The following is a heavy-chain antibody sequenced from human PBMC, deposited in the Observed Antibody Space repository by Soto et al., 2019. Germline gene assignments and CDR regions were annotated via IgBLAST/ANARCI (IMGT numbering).Heavy chain of an antibody. CDR3: ARDRAYHYYYYGMDV. CDR1: GYTFTGYY. CDR2: INPNSGGT. V-gene: IGHV1-2*04. D-gene: IGHD2-2*02. J-gene: IGHJ6*02. Sequence: QVQLVQSGAEVKKPGASVKVSCKASGYTFTGYYMHWVRQAPGQGLEWMGWINPNSGGTNYAQKFQGWVTMTRDTSISTAYKELSRLRSDDTAVYYCARDRAYHYYYYGMDVWGQGTTVTVSS.